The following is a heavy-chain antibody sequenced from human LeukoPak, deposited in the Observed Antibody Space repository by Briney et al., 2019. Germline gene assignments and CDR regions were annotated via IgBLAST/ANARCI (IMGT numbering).Heavy chain of an antibody. CDR3: AKDHDY. J-gene: IGHJ4*02. CDR1: GFTFTDYA. V-gene: IGHV3-23*01. Sequence: GGSLRLSCAASGFTFTDYAMSWVRQAPEKGLEWVSTISHSGGGTYYAESVKGRFTISRDNSKNTLYLQMNSLRAEDTAVYYCAKDHDYWGQGTLVTVSS. CDR2: ISHSGGGT.